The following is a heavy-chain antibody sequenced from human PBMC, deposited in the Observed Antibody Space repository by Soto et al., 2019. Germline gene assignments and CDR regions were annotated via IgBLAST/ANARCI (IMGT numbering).Heavy chain of an antibody. Sequence: SETLSLTCTVSGGSISSGGYYWSWIRQHPGKGLEWIGYIYYSGSTYYNPSLKSRVTISVDTSKNQFSLKLSSVTAADTAVYYCARYYDSSGCIVYWGQGTLVAVSS. V-gene: IGHV4-31*02. CDR3: ARYYDSSGCIVY. J-gene: IGHJ4*02. CDR2: IYYSGST. D-gene: IGHD3-22*01. CDR1: GGSISSGGYY.